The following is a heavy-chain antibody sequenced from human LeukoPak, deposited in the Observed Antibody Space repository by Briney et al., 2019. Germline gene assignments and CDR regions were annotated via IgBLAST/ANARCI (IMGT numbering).Heavy chain of an antibody. J-gene: IGHJ2*01. D-gene: IGHD6-19*01. Sequence: GGSLRLSCAASGFTVSSNYMSWVRQAPGKGLEWVSVIYSGGSTYYADSVKGRFTISRDNSKNTLYLQINSLRAEDTAVYYCARCSGWDWYFDLWGRGTLVTVSA. CDR3: ARCSGWDWYFDL. V-gene: IGHV3-53*01. CDR1: GFTVSSNY. CDR2: IYSGGST.